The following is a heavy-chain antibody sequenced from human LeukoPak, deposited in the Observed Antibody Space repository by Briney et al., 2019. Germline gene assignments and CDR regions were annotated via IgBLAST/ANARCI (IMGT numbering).Heavy chain of an antibody. V-gene: IGHV3-30*18. Sequence: GGSLRLSCAASGFTFSSYGMHWVRQAPGKGLEWVAVISYDGSNKYYADSVKGRFTISRDNSKNTLYLQMNSLRAEDTALYYCAKDIAYSSSPNFDYWGQGTLVTVSS. J-gene: IGHJ4*02. CDR3: AKDIAYSSSPNFDY. CDR2: ISYDGSNK. D-gene: IGHD6-6*01. CDR1: GFTFSSYG.